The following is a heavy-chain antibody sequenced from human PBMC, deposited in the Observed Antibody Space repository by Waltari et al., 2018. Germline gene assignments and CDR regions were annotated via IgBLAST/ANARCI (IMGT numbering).Heavy chain of an antibody. CDR2: INAGNGNT. CDR1: GYTFTSYA. Sequence: QVQLVQSGAEVKKPGASVKVSCKASGYTFTSYAMHWVRQAPGQRLEWMGWINAGNGNTKYSQKFQGRVTISVDTSKNQFSLKLSSVTAADTAVYYCAREDYYGSGSYSRRYYYYYMDVWGKGTTVTVSS. CDR3: AREDYYGSGSYSRRYYYYYMDV. J-gene: IGHJ6*03. D-gene: IGHD3-10*01. V-gene: IGHV1-3*01.